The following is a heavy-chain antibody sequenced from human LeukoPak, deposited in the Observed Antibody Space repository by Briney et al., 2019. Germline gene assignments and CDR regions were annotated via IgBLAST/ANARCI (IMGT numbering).Heavy chain of an antibody. D-gene: IGHD2-21*02. CDR1: GYTFTGYY. J-gene: IGHJ4*02. CDR3: ASGAVYCGGDCSDKYYFDY. V-gene: IGHV1-2*02. Sequence: ASVKVSCKASGYTFTGYYMHWVRQAPGQGHEWMGWINPNSGGTNYAQKFQGRVTMTRDTSISTAYMELSRLRSDDTAVYYCASGAVYCGGDCSDKYYFDYWGQGTLVTVSS. CDR2: INPNSGGT.